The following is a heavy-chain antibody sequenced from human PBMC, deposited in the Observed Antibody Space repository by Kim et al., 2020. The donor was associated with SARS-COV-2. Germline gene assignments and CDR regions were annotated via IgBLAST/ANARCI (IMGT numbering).Heavy chain of an antibody. Sequence: GGSLRLSCAASGFTFSSYSMNWVRQAPGKGLEWVSSISSSSSYIYYADSVKGRFTISRDNAKNSLYLQMNSLRAEDTAVYYCARAARGGLNDFWSGYPHWFDPWGQGTLVTVSS. CDR3: ARAARGGLNDFWSGYPHWFDP. CDR2: ISSSSSYI. J-gene: IGHJ5*02. CDR1: GFTFSSYS. D-gene: IGHD3-3*01. V-gene: IGHV3-21*01.